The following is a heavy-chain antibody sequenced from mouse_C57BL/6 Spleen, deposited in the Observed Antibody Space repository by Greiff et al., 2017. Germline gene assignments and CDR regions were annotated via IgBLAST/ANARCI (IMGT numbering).Heavy chain of an antibody. J-gene: IGHJ2*01. CDR1: GYAFTNYL. D-gene: IGHD2-1*01. Sequence: VQLQQSGAELVRPGTSVKVSCKASGYAFTNYLIEWVKQRPGQGLEWIGVINPGSGGTNYNEKFKGKATLTADKSSSTAYMQLSSLTSEDSAVYYCAREGIYYGNYVLFDYWGQGTTLTVSS. CDR3: AREGIYYGNYVLFDY. CDR2: INPGSGGT. V-gene: IGHV1-54*01.